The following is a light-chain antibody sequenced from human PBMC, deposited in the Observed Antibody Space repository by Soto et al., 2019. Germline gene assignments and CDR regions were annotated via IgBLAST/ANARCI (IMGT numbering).Light chain of an antibody. CDR2: GAS. Sequence: EIVMTQSPATLSVSPGERATLSCRASQSVSSNLAWYQQKPGQAPRLLIYGASTRATGIPARFSGSGSGTDFTLTISSLQSEDFAVYYCQPYNNWPPTFGQGTKVEIK. V-gene: IGKV3-15*01. J-gene: IGKJ1*01. CDR3: QPYNNWPPT. CDR1: QSVSSN.